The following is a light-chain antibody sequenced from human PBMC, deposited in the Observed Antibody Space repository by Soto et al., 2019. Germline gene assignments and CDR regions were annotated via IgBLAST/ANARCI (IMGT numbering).Light chain of an antibody. V-gene: IGLV2-11*01. J-gene: IGLJ1*01. CDR2: DVT. CDR3: CSYAGSHFV. Sequence: QSVLTQPRSLSGSPGQSVTISCTGTSSDVGGYNYVSWYQQHPGKAPKLLIYDVTKRPSGVPDRFSGSKSGNTASLTISGLQAEDEADYYCCSYAGSHFVFGSGTKVTVL. CDR1: SSDVGGYNY.